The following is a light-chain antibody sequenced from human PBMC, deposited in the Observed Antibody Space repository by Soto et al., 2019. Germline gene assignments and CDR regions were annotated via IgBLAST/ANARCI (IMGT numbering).Light chain of an antibody. CDR1: QSVNSN. CDR2: GIS. J-gene: IGKJ1*01. Sequence: EIVMTQSPATLSVSPGERATLSCRASQSVNSNHLAWYQQKPGQAPRLLIYGISRRATDIPDRFSGSGSGTEFTLTISSLQPDDFATYYCQQYNSYSWTFGQGTKVDIK. V-gene: IGKV3D-15*01. CDR3: QQYNSYSWT.